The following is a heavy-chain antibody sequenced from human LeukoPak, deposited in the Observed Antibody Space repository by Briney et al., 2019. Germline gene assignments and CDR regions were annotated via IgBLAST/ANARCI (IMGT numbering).Heavy chain of an antibody. CDR3: TTKYIAAAAP. CDR2: ILPIFGTS. CDR1: GGTFSTYA. D-gene: IGHD6-13*01. Sequence: SVKVSCKASGGTFSTYAITWVRQAPGQGLEWMGRILPIFGTSNYAQKFQGRVTITTDESTTTSYMELSSLRSEDTAVYYCTTKYIAAAAPWGQGTLVTVSS. J-gene: IGHJ5*02. V-gene: IGHV1-69*05.